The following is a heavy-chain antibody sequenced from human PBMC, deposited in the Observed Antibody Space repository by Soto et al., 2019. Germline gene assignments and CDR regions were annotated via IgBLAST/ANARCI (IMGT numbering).Heavy chain of an antibody. V-gene: IGHV3-7*05. CDR2: IKQDGSEK. CDR3: AREGA. CDR1: GFTFSNSW. Sequence: EVQLVESGGGLVQPGGSLRLSCAASGFTFSNSWMSWVRQAPGKGLEGVANIKQDGSEKNHVDSVRGRFTISRDNTKNALYLQMTSLRAEDTAEYYCAREGAWGQGTLVTVSS. J-gene: IGHJ5*02.